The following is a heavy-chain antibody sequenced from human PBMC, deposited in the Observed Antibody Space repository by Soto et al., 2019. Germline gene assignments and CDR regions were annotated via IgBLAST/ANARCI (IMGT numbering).Heavy chain of an antibody. J-gene: IGHJ6*02. CDR1: GYTFTGYY. Sequence: ASVKVSCKASGYTFTGYYVHWVREAPGQGLEWMGWINPETGGTSYAQKFQGRVTLSRDTSINTAYLELSSLRSDDAAVYFCARERFQVISDGMDVWGQGTTVTVS. D-gene: IGHD2-21*01. CDR2: INPETGGT. V-gene: IGHV1-2*02. CDR3: ARERFQVISDGMDV.